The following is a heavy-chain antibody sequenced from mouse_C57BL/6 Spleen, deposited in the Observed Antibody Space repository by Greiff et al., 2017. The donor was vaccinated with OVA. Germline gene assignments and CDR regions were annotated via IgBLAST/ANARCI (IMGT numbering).Heavy chain of an antibody. V-gene: IGHV1-18*01. CDR2: INPNNGGT. D-gene: IGHD1-1*01. CDR1: GYTFTDYN. J-gene: IGHJ3*01. Sequence: VQLQQSGPELVKPGASVKIPCKASGYTFTDYNMDWVKQSHGKSLEWIGDINPNNGGTIYNQKFKGKATLTVDKSSSTAYMELRSLTSEDTAVYYCAREGIYYYGSSYVGFAYWGQGTLVTVSA. CDR3: AREGIYYYGSSYVGFAY.